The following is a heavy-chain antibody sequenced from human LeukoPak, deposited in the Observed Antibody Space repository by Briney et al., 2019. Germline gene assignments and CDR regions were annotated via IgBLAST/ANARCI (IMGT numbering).Heavy chain of an antibody. CDR3: ARWRGAQSEFEY. Sequence: GGSLRLSCTASGFTFSTYWMSWVRQAPGKGLECVASIKQDGSEKEYVDSVKGRFTISRDNAKNSLYLQMISLRAEDTAVYYCARWRGAQSEFEYWGQGTLVTVSP. CDR1: GFTFSTYW. J-gene: IGHJ4*02. D-gene: IGHD3-3*01. V-gene: IGHV3-7*01. CDR2: IKQDGSEK.